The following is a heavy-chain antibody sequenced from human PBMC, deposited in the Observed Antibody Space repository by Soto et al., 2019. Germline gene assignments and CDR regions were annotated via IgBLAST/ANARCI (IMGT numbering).Heavy chain of an antibody. V-gene: IGHV1-18*01. CDR1: GYTFTSYV. CDR2: ISAYNGNT. CDR3: ARVVATVAGPYGMDV. J-gene: IGHJ6*02. Sequence: QVQLVQSGAEVKKPGASVKVSCRASGYTFTSYVISWVRQAPAQGLEWMGWISAYNGNTNFAQKLQGRVTMTTDTSTSTAYMELRSLISDDTAVDYCARVVATVAGPYGMDVWGQGTTVTVSS. D-gene: IGHD6-19*01.